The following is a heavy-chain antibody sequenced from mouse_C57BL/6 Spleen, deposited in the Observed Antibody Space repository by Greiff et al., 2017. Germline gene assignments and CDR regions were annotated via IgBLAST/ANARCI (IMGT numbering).Heavy chain of an antibody. D-gene: IGHD3-2*02. V-gene: IGHV1-69*01. CDR3: ATQGRQDYFDY. J-gene: IGHJ2*01. Sequence: QVQLQQPGAELVMPGASVKLSCKASGYTFTSYWMHWVKQRPGQGLEWIGEIDPSDSYTNYNQKFKGKSTLTVDKSSSTAYMQLSSLTSRDTAFYDCATQGRQDYFDYWGQGTTLTVSS. CDR1: GYTFTSYW. CDR2: IDPSDSYT.